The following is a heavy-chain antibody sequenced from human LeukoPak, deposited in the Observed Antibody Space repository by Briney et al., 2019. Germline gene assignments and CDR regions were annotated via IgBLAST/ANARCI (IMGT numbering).Heavy chain of an antibody. J-gene: IGHJ3*02. V-gene: IGHV3-30-3*01. CDR1: GFTFSSYA. D-gene: IGHD3-3*01. Sequence: PGGSLRLSCAASGFTFSSYAMHWVRQAPGKGLVWVAIISYDGSNKYYADSVKGRFTISRDNSKNTLYLQMNSLRAEDTAVYYCARDNEWLLAFDIWGQGTMVTVSS. CDR3: ARDNEWLLAFDI. CDR2: ISYDGSNK.